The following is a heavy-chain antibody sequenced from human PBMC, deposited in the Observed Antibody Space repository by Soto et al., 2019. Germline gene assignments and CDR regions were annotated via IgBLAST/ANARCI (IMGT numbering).Heavy chain of an antibody. CDR3: ARDDNQWLIRLDF. CDR1: GGTFSSYA. J-gene: IGHJ3*01. Sequence: SVKVSCKASGGTFSSYAISWVRQAPGQGLEWMGGIIPIFGTANYAQKFQGRVTITTDASTSTAYMELRSLRSDDTAVYYFARDDNQWLIRLDFWGLGSLVTVSS. D-gene: IGHD5-12*01. CDR2: IIPIFGTA. V-gene: IGHV1-69*05.